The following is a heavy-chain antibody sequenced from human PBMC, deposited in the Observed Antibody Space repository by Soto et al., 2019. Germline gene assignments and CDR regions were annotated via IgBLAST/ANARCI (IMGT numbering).Heavy chain of an antibody. J-gene: IGHJ4*02. CDR1: GLSFSLYS. CDR2: ISGSGRNI. D-gene: IGHD2-21*02. CDR3: AKDDRTASRIDY. V-gene: IGHV3-23*01. Sequence: EVQLLESGGGLVQPGGSLRLSCATSGLSFSLYSMGWVRQALGKGLEWVSAISGSGRNIHYADSVKGRFTISRDNSKNTLSLQMNSLRAEDTALYYCAKDDRTASRIDYWGQGTLVTVSS.